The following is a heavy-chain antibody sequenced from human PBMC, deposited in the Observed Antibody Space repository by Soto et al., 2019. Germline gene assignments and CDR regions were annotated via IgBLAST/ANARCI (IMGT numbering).Heavy chain of an antibody. CDR1: GGSISRGGYY. CDR2: IYYSGST. CDR3: ARERRPTFYYYDSSGYYPL. J-gene: IGHJ4*02. V-gene: IGHV4-31*11. Sequence: LPCAVAGGSISRGGYYWSLVRRHPGKGLEWIGYIYYSGSTYYNPSLKSRVTISVDTSKNQFSLKLSSVTAADTAVYYCARERRPTFYYYDSSGYYPLWGQGTRVPVSS. D-gene: IGHD3-22*01.